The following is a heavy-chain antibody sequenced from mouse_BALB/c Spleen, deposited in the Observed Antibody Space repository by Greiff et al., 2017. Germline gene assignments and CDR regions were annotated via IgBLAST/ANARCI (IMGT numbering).Heavy chain of an antibody. Sequence: EVKLQESGPGLVKPSQSLSLTCSVTGYSITSGYYWNWIRQFPGNKLEWMGYISYDGSNNYNPSLKNRISITRDTSKNQFFLKLNSVTTEDTATYYCARTGPHAMDYWGQGTSVTVSS. CDR3: ARTGPHAMDY. V-gene: IGHV3-6*02. J-gene: IGHJ4*01. CDR2: ISYDGSN. CDR1: GYSITSGYY.